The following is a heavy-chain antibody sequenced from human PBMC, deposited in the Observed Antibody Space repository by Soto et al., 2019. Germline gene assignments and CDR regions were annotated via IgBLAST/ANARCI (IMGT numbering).Heavy chain of an antibody. V-gene: IGHV3-30*18. D-gene: IGHD3-10*01. CDR2: ISFDGSNE. Sequence: QVQLVESGEGVVQPGRSLRLSCAVTGVTFSDYAMHWVRQAPGKGLEWVAVISFDGSNEYYADSVKGRFTISRDNIKNTLHLQMNSLRVEDTAVYYCAKALRGGCDYWGQGTLVTVSS. CDR3: AKALRGGCDY. J-gene: IGHJ4*02. CDR1: GVTFSDYA.